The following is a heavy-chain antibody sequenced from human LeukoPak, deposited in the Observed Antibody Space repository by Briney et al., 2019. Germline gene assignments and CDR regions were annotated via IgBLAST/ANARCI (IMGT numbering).Heavy chain of an antibody. CDR2: INHSGST. Sequence: SETLSLTCAVYGGSFSGYYWSWIRQPPGKGLEWIGEINHSGSTNYNPSLKSRVTISVDTSKNQFSLKLSSVTAADTAVYCCARPRGRRFGELCLFDYWGQGTLVTVSS. D-gene: IGHD3-10*01. V-gene: IGHV4-34*01. CDR1: GGSFSGYY. CDR3: ARPRGRRFGELCLFDY. J-gene: IGHJ4*02.